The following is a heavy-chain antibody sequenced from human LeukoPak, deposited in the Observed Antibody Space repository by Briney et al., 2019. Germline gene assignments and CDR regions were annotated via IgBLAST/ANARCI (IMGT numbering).Heavy chain of an antibody. V-gene: IGHV3-30-3*01. CDR2: ISYDGSNK. Sequence: PGGSLRLSCAASGFTFSSYALYWVRQAPGKGLEWVAVISYDGSNKYYADSVKGRFTISRDNSKNTLCLQMNSLRAEDTAVYYCARGPTYYYDSSGYYSGFDYWGQGTLVTVSS. J-gene: IGHJ4*02. CDR3: ARGPTYYYDSSGYYSGFDY. D-gene: IGHD3-22*01. CDR1: GFTFSSYA.